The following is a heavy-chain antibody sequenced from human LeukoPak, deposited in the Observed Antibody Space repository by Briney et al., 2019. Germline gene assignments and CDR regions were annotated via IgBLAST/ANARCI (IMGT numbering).Heavy chain of an antibody. CDR3: ARSMVATHYFDY. D-gene: IGHD5-12*01. CDR1: GGSISSSSYY. Sequence: SETLSLTCTVSGGSISSSSYYWGWIRQPPGKGLEWIGSIYYSGSTNYNPSLKSRVTISVDTSKNQFSLKLSSVTAADTAVYYCARSMVATHYFDYWGQGTLVTVSS. CDR2: IYYSGST. J-gene: IGHJ4*02. V-gene: IGHV4-39*07.